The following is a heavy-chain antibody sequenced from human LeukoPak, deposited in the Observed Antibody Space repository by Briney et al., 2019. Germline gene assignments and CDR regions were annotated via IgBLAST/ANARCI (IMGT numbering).Heavy chain of an antibody. CDR2: IRYDGSNK. V-gene: IGHV3-30*02. J-gene: IGHJ4*02. CDR1: GFTFSSYG. CDR3: AKDRGSLFDY. Sequence: GGSLRLSXAASGFTFSSYGMHWVRQAPGKGLEWVAFIRYDGSNKYYADSVKGRFTISRDNSKNTLYLQMNSLRAEDTAVYYCAKDRGSLFDYWGQGTLVTVSS. D-gene: IGHD5-12*01.